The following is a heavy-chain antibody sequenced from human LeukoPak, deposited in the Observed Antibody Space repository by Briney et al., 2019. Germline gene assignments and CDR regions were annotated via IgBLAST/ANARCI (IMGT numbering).Heavy chain of an antibody. CDR2: IYYSGTT. Sequence: SETLSLTCTVSGGSISSSNYYWGWIRQPPGKGLEWIGAIYYSGTTYYNPSLESRVTTSEDTSKNQFSLTLRSVTAADTAVYYCARQISDYYYYYMDVWGKGTTVTVSS. CDR1: GGSISSSNYY. J-gene: IGHJ6*03. CDR3: ARQISDYYYYYMDV. D-gene: IGHD3-10*01. V-gene: IGHV4-39*01.